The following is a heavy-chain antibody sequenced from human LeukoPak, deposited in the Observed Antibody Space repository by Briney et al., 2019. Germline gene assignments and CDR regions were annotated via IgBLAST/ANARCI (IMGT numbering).Heavy chain of an antibody. CDR3: ARVPTYYYDSSGYYGGYYFDY. CDR2: IYYSGST. D-gene: IGHD3-22*01. V-gene: IGHV4-30-4*07. Sequence: TSETLSLTCAVSGGSISSGGYSWSWIRQPPGKGLEWIGYIYYSGSTYYNPSLKSRVTISVDTSKNQFSLKLSSVTAADTAVYYCARVPTYYYDSSGYYGGYYFDYWGQGTLVTVSS. J-gene: IGHJ4*02. CDR1: GGSISSGGYS.